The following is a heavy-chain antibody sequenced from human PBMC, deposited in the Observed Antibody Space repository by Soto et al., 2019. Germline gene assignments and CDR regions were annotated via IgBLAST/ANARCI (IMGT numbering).Heavy chain of an antibody. D-gene: IGHD5-18*01. CDR3: ARDTAMALPDA. CDR2: INPYNGNT. CDR1: GYTFTSYA. V-gene: IGHV1-18*01. J-gene: IGHJ1*01. Sequence: QVQLVQSGTEVKKPGASVKVSCKASGYTFTSYAISWVRQAPGQGLEWMGWINPYNGNTNYAQKLQGRVTMTTDTSTSTAYRELRSLRSDDTAVYYWARDTAMALPDAWGQGTMVTVSS.